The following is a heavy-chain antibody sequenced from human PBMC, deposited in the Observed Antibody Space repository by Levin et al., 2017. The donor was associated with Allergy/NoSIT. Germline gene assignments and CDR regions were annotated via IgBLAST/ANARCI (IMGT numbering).Heavy chain of an antibody. V-gene: IGHV4-61*02. J-gene: IGHJ3*02. D-gene: IGHD3-10*01. CDR1: GGSISTGSYY. CDR2: MYTSGST. CDR3: ARNRYFGSGPTTSEGVYDI. Sequence: PSETLSLTCTVSGGSISTGSYYWSWIRQPAGKGLEWIGRMYTSGSTNYNPSLKSRVTISIDTSKNQFSLKLTSVTAADTAVYYCARNRYFGSGPTTSEGVYDIWGPGTMVTVSS.